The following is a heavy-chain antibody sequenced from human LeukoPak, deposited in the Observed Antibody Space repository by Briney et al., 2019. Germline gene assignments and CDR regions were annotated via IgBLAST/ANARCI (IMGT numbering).Heavy chain of an antibody. Sequence: PGGSLRLSCAASGFTFSNYSMNWVRQAPGKGLEWVSSISSSSSYIFYADSVKGRFTISRDNSKNSLYLQMNSLRAEDTAVYYCAKGIAAAGTVWFDPWGQGTLVTVSS. CDR1: GFTFSNYS. D-gene: IGHD6-13*01. V-gene: IGHV3-21*01. CDR2: ISSSSSYI. J-gene: IGHJ5*02. CDR3: AKGIAAAGTVWFDP.